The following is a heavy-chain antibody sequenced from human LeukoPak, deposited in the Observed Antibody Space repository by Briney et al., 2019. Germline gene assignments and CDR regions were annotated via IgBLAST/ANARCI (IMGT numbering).Heavy chain of an antibody. CDR2: VYPEDGET. D-gene: IGHD2-2*01. Sequence: ASVKVSCKVSGYTFTDYYMHWVPQAPGKGLEWMGLVYPEDGETIYAEKFQGRVTITADTFTNTAYMELSSLRSEDTAVYYCATTPRFIVVVPAARDYYMDVWGKGTTVTVSS. J-gene: IGHJ6*03. V-gene: IGHV1-69-2*01. CDR1: GYTFTDYY. CDR3: ATTPRFIVVVPAARDYYMDV.